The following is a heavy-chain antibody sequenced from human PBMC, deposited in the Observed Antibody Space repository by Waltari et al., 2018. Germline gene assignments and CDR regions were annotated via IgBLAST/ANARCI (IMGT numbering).Heavy chain of an antibody. J-gene: IGHJ6*02. CDR2: MYDRLYT. Sequence: QVQIQESGPGLLKPSETLSVTCNVSCGSMGGYYWSWIRQPPGTGLEWIGYMYDRLYTFYKPPLRSRVTMALDVSKNQFFREMTSVTPTDTAMYYCARVKGRGGSDYGMDVWGQGTRVTVSS. D-gene: IGHD1-26*01. CDR3: ARVKGRGGSDYGMDV. CDR1: CGSMGGYY. V-gene: IGHV4-59*01.